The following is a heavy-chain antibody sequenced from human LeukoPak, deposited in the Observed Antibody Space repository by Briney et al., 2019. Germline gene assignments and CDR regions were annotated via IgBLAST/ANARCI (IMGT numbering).Heavy chain of an antibody. Sequence: GGSLRLSCAASGFAFSSYAMSWVRQAPGKGLEWVSAISGSGGSTYYADSVKGRLTISRDNSKNTLYLQMNSLRAEDTAVYYCAKGAYSSGWIYYYYYGMDVWGQGTTVTVSS. D-gene: IGHD6-19*01. V-gene: IGHV3-23*01. CDR2: ISGSGGST. J-gene: IGHJ6*02. CDR3: AKGAYSSGWIYYYYYGMDV. CDR1: GFAFSSYA.